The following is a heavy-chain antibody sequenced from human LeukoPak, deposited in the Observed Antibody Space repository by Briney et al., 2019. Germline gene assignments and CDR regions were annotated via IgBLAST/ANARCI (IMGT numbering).Heavy chain of an antibody. Sequence: ASVKVSCKASGGIFSSYAISWVRQAPGQGLEWMGRIIPIFGTANYAQKFQGRVTITADKSTSTAYMELSSLRSEDTAVYYCARDGGEYCSSTSCDPGYWGQGTLVTVSS. J-gene: IGHJ4*02. CDR2: IIPIFGTA. CDR1: GGIFSSYA. D-gene: IGHD2-2*01. V-gene: IGHV1-69*06. CDR3: ARDGGEYCSSTSCDPGY.